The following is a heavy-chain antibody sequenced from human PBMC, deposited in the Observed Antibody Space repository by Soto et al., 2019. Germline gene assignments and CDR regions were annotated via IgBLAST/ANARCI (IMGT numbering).Heavy chain of an antibody. CDR3: VKDRQPDAIWTFDY. CDR2: ITGDSST. Sequence: GGSLRLSCAASGFTFSTYTMSWVRRAPGKGLEWVSGITGDSSTYYADSVRGRFTISRDNAGTRLFLQMNNLGVEDTALYFCVKDRQPDAIWTFDYWGPGTPVTVSS. V-gene: IGHV3-23*01. CDR1: GFTFSTYT. J-gene: IGHJ4*02. D-gene: IGHD3-9*01.